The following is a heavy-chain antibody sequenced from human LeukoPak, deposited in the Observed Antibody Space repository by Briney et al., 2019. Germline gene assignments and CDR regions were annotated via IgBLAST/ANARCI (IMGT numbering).Heavy chain of an antibody. CDR1: GYTFTSYG. V-gene: IGHV1-18*01. Sequence: ASVKVSCKASGYTFTSYGISWVRQTPGQGLEWMGWISAYNGNTNYAQKLQGRVTMTTDTSTSTAYMELRSLRSDDTAVYYCARDIVVVPAAIHWFDPWGQGTLVTVSS. J-gene: IGHJ5*02. CDR2: ISAYNGNT. CDR3: ARDIVVVPAAIHWFDP. D-gene: IGHD2-2*01.